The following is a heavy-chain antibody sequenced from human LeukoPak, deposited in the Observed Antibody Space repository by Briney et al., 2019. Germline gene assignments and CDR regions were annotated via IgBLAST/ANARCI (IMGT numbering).Heavy chain of an antibody. Sequence: ASVKVSCKASGGTFSSYAISWVRQAPGQGLEWMGWISVYNGNTNYAQKLQGRVTMTTDTSTSTAYMELRSLRSDDTAVYYCARVAGSSGYYYFDYWGQGTLVTVSS. V-gene: IGHV1-18*01. D-gene: IGHD3-22*01. J-gene: IGHJ4*02. CDR2: ISVYNGNT. CDR1: GGTFSSYA. CDR3: ARVAGSSGYYYFDY.